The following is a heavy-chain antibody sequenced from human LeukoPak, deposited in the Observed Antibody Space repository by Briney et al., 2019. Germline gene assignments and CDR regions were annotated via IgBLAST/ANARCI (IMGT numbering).Heavy chain of an antibody. CDR1: GYTFTGYY. J-gene: IGHJ4*02. Sequence: ASVKVSCKASGYTFTGYYMHWVRQAPGQGLEWMGWINPNSGGTNYAQKFQGRVTMTRDTSISTAYMELSRLRSDDTAVYYCAKDRKKYSSSPNGLDYWGQGTLVTVSS. CDR3: AKDRKKYSSSPNGLDY. V-gene: IGHV1-2*02. D-gene: IGHD6-6*01. CDR2: INPNSGGT.